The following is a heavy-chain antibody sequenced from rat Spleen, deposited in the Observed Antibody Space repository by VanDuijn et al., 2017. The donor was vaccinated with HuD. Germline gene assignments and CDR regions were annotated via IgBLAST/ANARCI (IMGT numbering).Heavy chain of an antibody. CDR1: GFTFSGYA. D-gene: IGHD1-6*01. J-gene: IGHJ2*01. CDR3: ARRDVYYGPVFFAY. CDR2: IIYDGSSA. V-gene: IGHV5-17*01. Sequence: EVQLVESGGALVQPGRSLKLSCAASGFTFSGYAMAWVRQAPNKGLEWVATIIYDGSSAYYRDSVRGRFTISRDNAKSTLFLHMDSLRSEDTATYYCARRDVYYGPVFFAYWGQGVMVTVSS.